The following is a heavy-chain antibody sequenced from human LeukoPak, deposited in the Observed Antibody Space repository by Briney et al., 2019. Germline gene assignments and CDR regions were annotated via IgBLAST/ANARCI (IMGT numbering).Heavy chain of an antibody. Sequence: SETLSLTCTVSGGSISSYYWNWIRQPPGKGLGWIGYISYSGSTNYNPSLKSRVTISLDTSKNQFSLQLSSVTAADTAVYYCARGQYSGSWSYYFDYWGQGTLVTASS. J-gene: IGHJ4*02. V-gene: IGHV4-59*01. CDR1: GGSISSYY. CDR2: ISYSGST. D-gene: IGHD6-13*01. CDR3: ARGQYSGSWSYYFDY.